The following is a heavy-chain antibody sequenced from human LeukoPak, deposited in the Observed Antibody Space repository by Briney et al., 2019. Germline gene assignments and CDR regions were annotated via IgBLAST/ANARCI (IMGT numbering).Heavy chain of an antibody. D-gene: IGHD2-2*01. V-gene: IGHV1-69*13. Sequence: SVKVSCKASGGTFSSYAISWVRQAPGQGLEWMGGIIPIFGTANYAQKFQGRVTTTADESTSTAYMELSSLRSEDTAVYYCAKGIPAAMAACWFDPWGQGTLVTVSS. CDR1: GGTFSSYA. CDR3: AKGIPAAMAACWFDP. CDR2: IIPIFGTA. J-gene: IGHJ5*02.